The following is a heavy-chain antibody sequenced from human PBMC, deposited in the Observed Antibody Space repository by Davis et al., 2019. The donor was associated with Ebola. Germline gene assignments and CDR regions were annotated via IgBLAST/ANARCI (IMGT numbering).Heavy chain of an antibody. CDR3: ARAGYYYDSSVDYYYYGMDV. CDR1: GFTFSSYG. CDR2: IWYDGSNK. J-gene: IGHJ6*02. Sequence: GESLKISCAASGFTFSSYGVHWVRQAPGKGLEWVAVIWYDGSNKYYADSVKGRFTISRDNSKNTLYLQMNSLRAEDTAVYYCARAGYYYDSSVDYYYYGMDVWGQGTTVTVSS. V-gene: IGHV3-33*01. D-gene: IGHD3-22*01.